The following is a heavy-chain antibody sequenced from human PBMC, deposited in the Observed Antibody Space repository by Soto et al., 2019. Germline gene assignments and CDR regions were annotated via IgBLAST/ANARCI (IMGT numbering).Heavy chain of an antibody. D-gene: IGHD3-16*01. CDR3: ARGVASTFKGGGP. Sequence: EVQLVESGGGLVQPGGSLRLSCAASGFTFSSYSMNWVRQAPGKGLEWVSYISSSSSTIYYADSVKGRFTISRDNAKNSLYLQMNRLREEDTAVYYCARGVASTFKGGGPWGQGSLVTVSS. CDR2: ISSSSSTI. CDR1: GFTFSSYS. J-gene: IGHJ5*02. V-gene: IGHV3-48*02.